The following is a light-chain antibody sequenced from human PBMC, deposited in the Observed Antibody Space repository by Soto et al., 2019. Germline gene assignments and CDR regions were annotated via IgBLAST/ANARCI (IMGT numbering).Light chain of an antibody. V-gene: IGKV3-11*01. J-gene: IGKJ1*01. CDR2: DAS. Sequence: EIVLTQSPATLSLSPGERATISCRASQSVSSYLAWYQQKPGQAPRLLIYDASNRATGIPARFSGSGSGTDFTLTISSLEPEDFAVYYCQQRSNWPRTFGQGTRWIS. CDR3: QQRSNWPRT. CDR1: QSVSSY.